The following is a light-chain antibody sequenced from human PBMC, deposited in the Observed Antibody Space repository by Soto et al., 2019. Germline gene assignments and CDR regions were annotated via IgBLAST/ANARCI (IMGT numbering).Light chain of an antibody. J-gene: IGKJ1*01. Sequence: DIQMTQSPSSLSASVRDRVTITCRASQSISNYLNWYQQKPGRAPKILIYAASSLQSGVPSRFSGGGSGTDFTLTITSLQPEDFATYYCQQSYSSPGTFGQGTKVEI. V-gene: IGKV1-39*01. CDR2: AAS. CDR1: QSISNY. CDR3: QQSYSSPGT.